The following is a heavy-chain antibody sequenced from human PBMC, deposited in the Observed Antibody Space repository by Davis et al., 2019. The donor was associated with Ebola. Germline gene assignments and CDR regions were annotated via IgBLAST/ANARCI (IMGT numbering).Heavy chain of an antibody. D-gene: IGHD1-26*01. CDR2: ISSSSSYT. Sequence: GESLKISCAASGFTFSDYYMSWIRQAPGKGLEWVSYISSSSSYTNYADSVKGRFTISRDNAKNSLYLQMNSLRAEDTAVYYCARAIGKYGDFDYWGQGTLVTVSS. J-gene: IGHJ4*02. V-gene: IGHV3-11*06. CDR1: GFTFSDYY. CDR3: ARAIGKYGDFDY.